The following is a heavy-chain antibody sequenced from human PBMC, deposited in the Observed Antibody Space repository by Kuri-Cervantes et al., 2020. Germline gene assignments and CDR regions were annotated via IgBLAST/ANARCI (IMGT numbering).Heavy chain of an antibody. CDR1: GFTFSIYS. V-gene: IGHV3-21*01. CDR2: ISSSSSYI. D-gene: IGHD6-13*01. Sequence: GESLKISCAASGFTFSIYSMNWVRQAPGKGLEWVSSISSSSSYIYYADSVKGRFTISRDNAKNSLYLQMNSLRAEDSAVYYCVTDGAAAVPNLQHWGQGTLVTVSS. CDR3: VTDGAAAVPNLQH. J-gene: IGHJ1*01.